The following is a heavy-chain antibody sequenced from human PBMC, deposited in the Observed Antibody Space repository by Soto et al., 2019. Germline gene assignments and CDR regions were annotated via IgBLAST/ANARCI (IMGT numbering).Heavy chain of an antibody. CDR1: GSTFSSYG. D-gene: IGHD6-19*01. CDR3: AKDEQWLSPGYYYGMDV. V-gene: IGHV3-30*18. Sequence: GGFMRLSCAASGSTFSSYGMHLVRQAPGKGLEWVAVISYDGSNKYYADSVKGRFTISRDNSKKTLYLQMNSLRAEDTAVYYCAKDEQWLSPGYYYGMDVWGQGTTVTASS. J-gene: IGHJ6*02. CDR2: ISYDGSNK.